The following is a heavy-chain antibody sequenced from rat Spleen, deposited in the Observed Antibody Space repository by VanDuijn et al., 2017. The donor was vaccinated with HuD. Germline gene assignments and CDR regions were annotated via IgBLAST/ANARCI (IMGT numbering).Heavy chain of an antibody. Sequence: EVQLVESGGGLVQPGRSLKLSCAASGYTFSNYYMAWVRQAPTKGLEWVAYISTGGGSTYYRDSVKGRFTISRDNAKSTLYLQMDSLRSEDTATYYCTTDYSGDWYFDFWGPGTMVTVSS. CDR1: GYTFSNYY. J-gene: IGHJ1*01. CDR3: TTDYSGDWYFDF. V-gene: IGHV5-27*01. D-gene: IGHD1-1*01. CDR2: ISTGGGST.